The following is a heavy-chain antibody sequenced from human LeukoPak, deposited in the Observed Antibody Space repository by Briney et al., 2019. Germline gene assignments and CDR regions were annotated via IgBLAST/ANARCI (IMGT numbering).Heavy chain of an antibody. CDR3: ARTDGYKSPFDY. V-gene: IGHV4-59*01. D-gene: IGHD5-24*01. CDR2: IYYSGST. J-gene: IGHJ4*02. Sequence: SETLSLTCTVSGGSISSYYWSWIRQPPGKGLEWIGYIYYSGSTNYNPSLKSRVTISVDTSKNQFSLKLSSVTAADTAVYYCARTDGYKSPFDYWGQGTLVTVSS. CDR1: GGSISSYY.